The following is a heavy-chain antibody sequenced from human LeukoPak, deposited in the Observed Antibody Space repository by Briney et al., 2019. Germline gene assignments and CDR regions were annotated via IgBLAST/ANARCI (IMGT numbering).Heavy chain of an antibody. Sequence: ASVKVSCKASGYTFTSYYMHWVRQAPGQGLEWMGIINPSGGSTSYAQKFQGRVTMTRDTSTSTVYMELSSLRSEDTAVYYCARSPPPDYVWGSYRSDLGYWGQGTLVTVSS. V-gene: IGHV1-46*01. D-gene: IGHD3-16*02. CDR1: GYTFTSYY. J-gene: IGHJ4*02. CDR2: INPSGGST. CDR3: ARSPPPDYVWGSYRSDLGY.